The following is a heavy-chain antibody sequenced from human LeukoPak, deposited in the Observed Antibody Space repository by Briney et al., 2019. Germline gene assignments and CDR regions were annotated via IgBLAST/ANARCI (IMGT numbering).Heavy chain of an antibody. CDR1: GGSISSYY. CDR2: IYYSGNS. CDR3: ARDLGYCSTASCYAWFDP. J-gene: IGHJ5*02. V-gene: IGHV4-59*01. D-gene: IGHD2-2*01. Sequence: SQTLSLTCTVSGGSISSYYWSWIRQPPGKGLEWIGYIYYSGNSNYNPSLNSRVTISVDTSKNQFSLRLSSVTAADTAIYYCARDLGYCSTASCYAWFDPWGQGTLVTVSS.